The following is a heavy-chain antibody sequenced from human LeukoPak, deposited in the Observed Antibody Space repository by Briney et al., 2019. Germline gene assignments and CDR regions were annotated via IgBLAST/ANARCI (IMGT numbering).Heavy chain of an antibody. CDR3: ARGRNVWGSYRFRYFDY. CDR2: INHSGST. V-gene: IGHV4-34*01. J-gene: IGHJ4*02. CDR1: GGSFSGYY. D-gene: IGHD3-16*02. Sequence: SETLSLTCAVYGGSFSGYYWSWIRQPPGKGLEWIGEINHSGSTNYNPSLKSRVTISVGTSKNQFSLKLSSVTAADTAVYYCARGRNVWGSYRFRYFDYWGQGTLVTVSS.